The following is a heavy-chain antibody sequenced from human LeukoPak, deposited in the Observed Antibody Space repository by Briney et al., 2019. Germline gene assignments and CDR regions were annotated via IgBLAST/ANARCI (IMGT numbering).Heavy chain of an antibody. CDR3: ARAGGVGYYDKPKLKPPYLDGIDYFDY. CDR1: GGSISSYY. D-gene: IGHD3-22*01. J-gene: IGHJ4*02. V-gene: IGHV4-59*01. Sequence: SETLSLTCTVSGGSISSYYWSWIRQPPGKGLEWIGYIYYSGSTNYNPSLKSRVTISVDTSKNQFSLKMSSVTAADTAVYYCARAGGVGYYDKPKLKPPYLDGIDYFDYWGQGTLVTVSS. CDR2: IYYSGST.